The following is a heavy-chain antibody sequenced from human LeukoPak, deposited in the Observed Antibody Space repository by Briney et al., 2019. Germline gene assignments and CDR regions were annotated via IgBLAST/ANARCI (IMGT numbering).Heavy chain of an antibody. V-gene: IGHV4-59*08. CDR3: ARQAQYTSGYYYFDY. Sequence: PSETLSLTCSVSGDSIVTYFWSWIRQPPGKGLEWVGYIHYTGHTNYNPSLKSRVTISVDTSKNQFSLNLISVTAADTAVYYCARQAQYTSGYYYFDYWGLGTLVTVSS. CDR2: IHYTGHT. CDR1: GDSIVTYF. J-gene: IGHJ4*02. D-gene: IGHD5-18*01.